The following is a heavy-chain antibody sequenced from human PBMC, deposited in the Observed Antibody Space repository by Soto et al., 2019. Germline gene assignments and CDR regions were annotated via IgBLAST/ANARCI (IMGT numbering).Heavy chain of an antibody. J-gene: IGHJ4*02. CDR1: GFSLSTSGVG. Sequence: KESGPTLVKPTQTLTLTCTFSGFSLSTSGVGVGWIRQPPGKALEWLALVYWDDEKRYSPSLKSSLTITKDTSKNQVVLTMTNMDPVDTATYYCAHRPNCWSTSCFYFDYWGQGILVTVSS. V-gene: IGHV2-5*02. D-gene: IGHD2-2*01. CDR2: VYWDDEK. CDR3: AHRPNCWSTSCFYFDY.